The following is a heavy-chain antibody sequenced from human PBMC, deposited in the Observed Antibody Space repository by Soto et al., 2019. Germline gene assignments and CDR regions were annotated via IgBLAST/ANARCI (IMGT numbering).Heavy chain of an antibody. Sequence: QLQLQESGSGLVKPSQTLSLTCAVSGGSISSGGYSWSWIRQPPGKGLEWIGYIYHSGSTYYNPSLKSPVTTSEDRSKNQFALKQSSVTASEKAMYYCARDMITFGGGDFDRWGQGTMVTVSS. J-gene: IGHJ3*02. V-gene: IGHV4-30-2*01. CDR1: GGSISSGGYS. CDR3: ARDMITFGGGDFDR. D-gene: IGHD3-16*01. CDR2: IYHSGST.